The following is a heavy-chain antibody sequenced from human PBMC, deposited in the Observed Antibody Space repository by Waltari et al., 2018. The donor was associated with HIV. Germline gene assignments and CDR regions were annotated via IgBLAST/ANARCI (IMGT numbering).Heavy chain of an antibody. CDR3: AIDSSQVLWFGESLAL. D-gene: IGHD3-10*01. Sequence: QVQLVESGGGVVQPGDVLRLSCAASGPSFGSVGMHWVRQAPGKGLDVVAAILYDGIKKFPAESVVGLFPISRDTSKKTLYLQMNTLKTEDTAVYFCAIDSSQVLWFGESLALWGQGTQVTVS. CDR1: GPSFGSVG. J-gene: IGHJ4*02. CDR2: ILYDGIKK. V-gene: IGHV3-33*08.